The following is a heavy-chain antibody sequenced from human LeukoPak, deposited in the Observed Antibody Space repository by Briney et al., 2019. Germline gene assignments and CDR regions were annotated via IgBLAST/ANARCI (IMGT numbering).Heavy chain of an antibody. J-gene: IGHJ5*02. CDR2: IWYDGSNK. D-gene: IGHD3-10*01. CDR1: GFTFSSYG. V-gene: IGHV3-33*01. Sequence: PGRSLRLSCAASGFTFSSYGMHWVRQAPGKGLEWVAVIWYDGSNKYYADSVKGRFTISRDNSKNTLYLQMNSLRAEDTAVYYCARDRDGEDYGSWSNSFDPWGQGTLVTVSS. CDR3: ARDRDGEDYGSWSNSFDP.